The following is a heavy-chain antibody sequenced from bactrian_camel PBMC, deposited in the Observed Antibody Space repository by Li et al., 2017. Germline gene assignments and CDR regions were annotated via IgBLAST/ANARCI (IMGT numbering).Heavy chain of an antibody. CDR2: INRDGIA. Sequence: HVQLVESGGGSVQAGGTLRLSCESSGSSDSTKCMAWFRQSPGKEREAVAVINRDGIADYEDSVKGRFTISRLNDKNTVYLQMNKLTPDDTAMYYCAAGYRFLGLLNKDAYTFWGQGTQVTVS. J-gene: IGHJ4*01. CDR1: GSSDSTKC. D-gene: IGHD3*01. CDR3: AAGYRFLGLLNKDAYTF. V-gene: IGHV3S53*01.